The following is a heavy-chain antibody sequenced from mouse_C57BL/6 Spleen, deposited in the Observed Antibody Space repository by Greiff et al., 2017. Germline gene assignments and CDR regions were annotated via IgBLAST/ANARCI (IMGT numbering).Heavy chain of an antibody. J-gene: IGHJ1*03. CDR2: FFPGSGST. Sequence: QVQLQQSGAELMKPGASVKLSCKASGYTFTGYWLEWVKQRPGHGLEWIGEFFPGSGSTNYNEKFKGKATFTAATSSTTAYLQLSRMTTADSAIDYCARMGMAGYFDVWGTGTTVTVSS. CDR3: ARMGMAGYFDV. D-gene: IGHD2-3*01. V-gene: IGHV1-9*01. CDR1: GYTFTGYW.